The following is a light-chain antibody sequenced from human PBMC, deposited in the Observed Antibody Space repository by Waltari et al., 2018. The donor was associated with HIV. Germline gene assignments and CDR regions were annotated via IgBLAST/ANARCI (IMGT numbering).Light chain of an antibody. J-gene: IGLJ1*01. CDR1: NSNVGSKY. CDR2: RNV. CDR3: VAWDDSLSGFA. Sequence: QSVLTQPPSASGTLGQRVTISCPGSNSNVGSKYVYWYQQVPGTAPKQLIYRNVQRRSGVPDRFSASKSGASASLSISGLRSEDEADYYCVAWDDSLSGFAFGTGTKVTVL. V-gene: IGLV1-47*01.